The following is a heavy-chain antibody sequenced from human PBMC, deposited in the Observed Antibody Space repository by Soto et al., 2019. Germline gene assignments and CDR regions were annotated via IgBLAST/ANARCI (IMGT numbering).Heavy chain of an antibody. J-gene: IGHJ3*02. CDR3: ASPFEGGWHSSSSGAFDI. CDR1: GFTFSSYW. Sequence: PGGSLRLSCAASGFTFSSYWMHWVRQAPGKGLVWVSRINSDGSSTSYADSVKGRFTISRDNAKNTLYLQMNSLRAEDTAVYYCASPFEGGWHSSSSGAFDIWGQGTMVTVSS. V-gene: IGHV3-74*01. CDR2: INSDGSST. D-gene: IGHD6-6*01.